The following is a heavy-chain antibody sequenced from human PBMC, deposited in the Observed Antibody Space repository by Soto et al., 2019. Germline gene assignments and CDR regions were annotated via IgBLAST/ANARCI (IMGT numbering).Heavy chain of an antibody. Sequence: PSETLSLTCTVSGGSVSSNSQYWGWILQPPGKGLEWILSLYFNGGTYYNPSLKSRATISVDASKRQLSLKLSTVTAADTAVYYSPRPGDHGDYVRFDYWGQGVMVTVSS. CDR2: LYFNGGT. V-gene: IGHV4-39*01. CDR3: PRPGDHGDYVRFDY. CDR1: GGSVSSNSQY. D-gene: IGHD4-17*01. J-gene: IGHJ4*02.